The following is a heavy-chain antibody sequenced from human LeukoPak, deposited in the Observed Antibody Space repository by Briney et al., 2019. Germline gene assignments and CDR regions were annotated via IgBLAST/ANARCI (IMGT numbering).Heavy chain of an antibody. CDR1: GYSFTSCW. CDR2: IYLDDSDT. J-gene: IGHJ3*02. D-gene: IGHD6-13*01. V-gene: IGHV5-51*01. Sequence: GESLKISCKVSGYSFTSCWIGWVRQMPGKGLEWMGIIYLDDSDTRYSPSFQGQVTISADKSISTAYLQWSSLKASDTAMYYCARHKIAALGTSAFDIWGQGTMVTVSS. CDR3: ARHKIAALGTSAFDI.